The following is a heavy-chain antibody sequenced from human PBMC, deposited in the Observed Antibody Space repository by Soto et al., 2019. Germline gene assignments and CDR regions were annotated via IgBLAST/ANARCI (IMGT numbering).Heavy chain of an antibody. CDR1: GYTFTSFG. J-gene: IGHJ3*01. Sequence: QVQLVQSGAGVKRPGASVKVSCKASGYTFTSFGISWVRQAPGQGLEWMGWSSTYNGNTDYAQKLQGRVTMTTDTSTRTAYMELRSLRSDDTAVYYCARTDCADAFDVWGQGTMVTVSS. CDR3: ARTDCADAFDV. V-gene: IGHV1-18*01. CDR2: SSTYNGNT. D-gene: IGHD2-21*02.